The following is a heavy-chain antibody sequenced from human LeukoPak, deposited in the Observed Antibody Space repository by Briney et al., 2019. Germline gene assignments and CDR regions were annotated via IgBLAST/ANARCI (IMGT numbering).Heavy chain of an antibody. CDR2: LSPDGSST. Sequence: GGSLRLSCAASGFTFSSYWMQWVRQAPGKGLVWVSRLSPDGSSTTSADSVKGRFTISRDNAKNSLYLQMNSLRAEDTAVYYCANLHYDILTGYYDYYYYGMDVWGQGTTVTVSS. J-gene: IGHJ6*02. CDR3: ANLHYDILTGYYDYYYYGMDV. CDR1: GFTFSSYW. D-gene: IGHD3-9*01. V-gene: IGHV3-74*01.